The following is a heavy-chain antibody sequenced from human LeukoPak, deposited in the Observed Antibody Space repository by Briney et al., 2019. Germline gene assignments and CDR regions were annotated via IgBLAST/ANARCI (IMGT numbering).Heavy chain of an antibody. CDR3: ANIEAVYGDYGSMDV. CDR2: ISSSSSYI. J-gene: IGHJ6*03. CDR1: GFTFSSYS. Sequence: PGGSLRLSCAASGFTFSSYSMNWVRQAPGKGLEWVSSISSSSSYIYYADSVKGRFTISRDNSKNTLYLQMNSLRAEDTAVYYCANIEAVYGDYGSMDVWGKGTTVTVSS. D-gene: IGHD4-17*01. V-gene: IGHV3-21*04.